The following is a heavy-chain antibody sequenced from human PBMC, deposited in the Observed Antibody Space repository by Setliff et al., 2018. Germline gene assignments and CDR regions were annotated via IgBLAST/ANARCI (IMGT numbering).Heavy chain of an antibody. J-gene: IGHJ4*02. D-gene: IGHD3-10*01. Sequence: GSLRLSCAASGFTFSTYEMNWVRQAPGKGLECVSYISSSGSTIYYVDSVKGRFTISRDNAKNSLSLQMNNLRTEDTAVYYCFGAGTCSYWGQGTLVTVSS. CDR2: ISSSGSTI. CDR3: FGAGTCSY. CDR1: GFTFSTYE. V-gene: IGHV3-48*03.